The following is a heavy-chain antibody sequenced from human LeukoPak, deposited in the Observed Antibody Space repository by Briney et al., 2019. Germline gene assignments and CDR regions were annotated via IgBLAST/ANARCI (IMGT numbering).Heavy chain of an antibody. V-gene: IGHV1-8*01. CDR3: ASRITMVRGVMG. CDR2: MNPNSGNT. J-gene: IGHJ4*02. D-gene: IGHD3-10*01. CDR1: GYTFTRYD. Sequence: ASVKVSCKASGYTFTRYDINWVRQATGQGLEWMGWMNPNSGNTGYAQKFQGRVTMTRNTSISTAYMELSSLRSEDTAVYYCASRITMVRGVMGWGQGTLVTVSS.